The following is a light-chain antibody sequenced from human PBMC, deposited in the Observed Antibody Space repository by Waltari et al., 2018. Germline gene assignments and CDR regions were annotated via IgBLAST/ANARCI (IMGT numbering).Light chain of an antibody. J-gene: IGKJ1*01. Sequence: EIVMTQSPATLSVSPGERATLSCRASQSVSSSLAWYQQKPGQAPQLLIYGVSTRATGIPARFSGSGSGTEFTLTISSLQSEDFAVYYCQQYNNWPGTFGQGTKVEIK. CDR1: QSVSSS. CDR2: GVS. CDR3: QQYNNWPGT. V-gene: IGKV3-15*01.